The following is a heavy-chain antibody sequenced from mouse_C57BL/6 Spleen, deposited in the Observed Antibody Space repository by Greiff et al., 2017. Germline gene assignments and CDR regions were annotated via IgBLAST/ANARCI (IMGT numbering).Heavy chain of an antibody. CDR1: GYTFTGYW. CDR2: ILPGSGST. CDR3: ANDYANWNYAKGY. D-gene: IGHD4-1*02. V-gene: IGHV1-9*01. Sequence: VQLQQSGAELMKPGASVKLSCKATGYTFTGYWIEWVKQRPGHGLEWIGAILPGSGSTNYNEKFKGKATLTADTSSNTAYMQLSSLTAEDSAIYYCANDYANWNYAKGYWGKGASVTVSS. J-gene: IGHJ4*01.